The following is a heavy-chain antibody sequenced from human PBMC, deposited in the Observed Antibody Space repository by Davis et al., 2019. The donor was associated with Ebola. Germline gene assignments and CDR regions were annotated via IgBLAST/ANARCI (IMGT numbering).Heavy chain of an antibody. CDR2: IYYSGST. Sequence: SETLSLTCTVSGGSISSGDYYWSWIRQPPGKGLEWIGYIYYSGSTYYNPSLKSRVTISVDTSKNQFSLKLSSVTAADTAVYYCAIDVRITMVRGVIQPLHWFDPWGQGTLVTVSS. D-gene: IGHD3-10*01. V-gene: IGHV4-30-4*01. J-gene: IGHJ5*02. CDR3: AIDVRITMVRGVIQPLHWFDP. CDR1: GGSISSGDYY.